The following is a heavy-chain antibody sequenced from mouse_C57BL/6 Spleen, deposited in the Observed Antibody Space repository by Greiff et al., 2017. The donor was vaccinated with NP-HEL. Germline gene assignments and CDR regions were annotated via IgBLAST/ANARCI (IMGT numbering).Heavy chain of an antibody. J-gene: IGHJ4*01. CDR2: IDPSDSYT. CDR3: ARSPGRDMDY. D-gene: IGHD3-3*01. CDR1: GYTFTSYW. V-gene: IGHV1-69*01. Sequence: QVQLQQPGAELVMPGASVKLSCKASGYTFTSYWMHWVKQRPGQGLEWIGEIDPSDSYTNYNQKFKGKSTLTVDKSSSTAYMQLSSLTSEDSAVYYCARSPGRDMDYWGQGTSVTVSS.